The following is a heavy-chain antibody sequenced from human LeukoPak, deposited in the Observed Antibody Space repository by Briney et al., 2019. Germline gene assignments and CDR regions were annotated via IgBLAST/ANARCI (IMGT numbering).Heavy chain of an antibody. Sequence: SVKVSCKASGGTFSSYAISWVRQAPGQGLEWMGRIIPILGIANYAQKFQGRVTITADRSTSTAYMELSSLRSEDTAVYYCARDILYCSSTSCPFDYWGQGTLVTVSS. J-gene: IGHJ4*02. V-gene: IGHV1-69*04. D-gene: IGHD2-2*01. CDR2: IIPILGIA. CDR3: ARDILYCSSTSCPFDY. CDR1: GGTFSSYA.